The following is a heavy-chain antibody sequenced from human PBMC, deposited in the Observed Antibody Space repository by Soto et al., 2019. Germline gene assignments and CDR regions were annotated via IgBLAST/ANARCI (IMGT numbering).Heavy chain of an antibody. Sequence: PGGSLRLSXAASGFTFSSYSMNWVRQAPGKGLEWVSSISSSSSYIYYADSVKGRFTISRDNAKNSLYLQMNSLRAEDTAVYYCARALFLAYYDYVWGSSHDYWGQGTLVTVSS. CDR2: ISSSSSYI. CDR3: ARALFLAYYDYVWGSSHDY. V-gene: IGHV3-21*01. J-gene: IGHJ4*02. CDR1: GFTFSSYS. D-gene: IGHD3-16*01.